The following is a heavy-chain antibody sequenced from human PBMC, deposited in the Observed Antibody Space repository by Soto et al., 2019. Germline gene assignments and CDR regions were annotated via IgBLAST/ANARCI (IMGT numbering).Heavy chain of an antibody. V-gene: IGHV1-18*01. D-gene: IGHD6-6*01. CDR2: ISAYNGNT. J-gene: IGHJ6*03. CDR1: GHTFTSSG. CDR3: ASVPSYYYHYMEV. Sequence: GASVKVSCKASGHTFTSSGISWLRQAPGQGLEWVGWISAYNGNTNYAQNLQGRVTMTSDTSTNTAYMELRSLRSDDTAVYYCASVPSYYYHYMEVWGTGTTVTV.